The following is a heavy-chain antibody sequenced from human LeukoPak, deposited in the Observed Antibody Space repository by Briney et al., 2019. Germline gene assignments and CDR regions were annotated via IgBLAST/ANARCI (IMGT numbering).Heavy chain of an antibody. CDR3: ATPIGYSGYDFDY. V-gene: IGHV1-46*01. CDR1: GYTFTTYY. Sequence: EASVKVSCKASGYTFTTYYIHWVRQAPGQGLEWVGIINPSGGSTSYAQKFQGRVTMTRDTSTSTVYMELSSLRSEDTAVYYCATPIGYSGYDFDYWGQGTLVTVSS. CDR2: INPSGGST. J-gene: IGHJ4*02. D-gene: IGHD5-12*01.